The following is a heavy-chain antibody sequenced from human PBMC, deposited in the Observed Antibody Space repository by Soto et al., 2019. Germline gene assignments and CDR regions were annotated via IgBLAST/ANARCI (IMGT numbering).Heavy chain of an antibody. Sequence: QVQLEQSGTEVKKPGSSVKVSCKASGGTFSTSTFTWVRQAPGQGLEWMGRIIPIFGTGDYAPKFQGRVLITADKSTSTVYMELGGLKTEDTAVFFCVRDAPIGGVFSGYDAIDSWGQGTLVTVSS. V-gene: IGHV1-69*08. CDR3: VRDAPIGGVFSGYDAIDS. D-gene: IGHD5-12*01. CDR2: IIPIFGTG. J-gene: IGHJ4*02. CDR1: GGTFSTST.